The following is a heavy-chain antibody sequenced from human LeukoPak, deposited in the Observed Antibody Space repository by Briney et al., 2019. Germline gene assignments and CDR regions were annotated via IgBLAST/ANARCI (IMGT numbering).Heavy chain of an antibody. CDR1: GGSFSGYY. Sequence: SETLSLTCAVYGGSFSGYYWSWIRQPPGKGLEWIGEINHSGSTNYNPSLKSRVTISVDTSKNQFSLKLSSVTAADTAVYYCARGVLTAIRARPSDWFDPWGQGTLVTVSS. J-gene: IGHJ5*02. CDR3: ARGVLTAIRARPSDWFDP. V-gene: IGHV4-34*01. CDR2: INHSGST. D-gene: IGHD2-21*02.